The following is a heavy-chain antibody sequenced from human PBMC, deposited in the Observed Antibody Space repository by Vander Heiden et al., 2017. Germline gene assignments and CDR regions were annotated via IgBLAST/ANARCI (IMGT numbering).Heavy chain of an antibody. CDR2: INPNSGGT. Sequence: QVQLVQSGAEVKKPGASVKVSCKASGYTFTGYYMHWVRQAPGQGLEWMGWINPNSGGTNYAQKFQGRVTMTRDTSISTAYMELSRLRSDDTAVYYCAKDRVRGAAPRYGMDVWGQGTTVTVSS. D-gene: IGHD3-10*01. CDR3: AKDRVRGAAPRYGMDV. J-gene: IGHJ6*02. CDR1: GYTFTGYY. V-gene: IGHV1-2*02.